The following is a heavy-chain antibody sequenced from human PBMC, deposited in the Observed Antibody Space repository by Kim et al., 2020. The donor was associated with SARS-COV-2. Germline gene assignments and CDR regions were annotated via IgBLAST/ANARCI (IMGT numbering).Heavy chain of an antibody. V-gene: IGHV4-59*09. J-gene: IGHJ6*02. CDR2: SGFT. Sequence: SGFTDYNPSLNSRLTISVDTSKNQFSLKRNSLTTADTAVYYCARGHHGLDVWGQGTTVTVS. CDR3: ARGHHGLDV.